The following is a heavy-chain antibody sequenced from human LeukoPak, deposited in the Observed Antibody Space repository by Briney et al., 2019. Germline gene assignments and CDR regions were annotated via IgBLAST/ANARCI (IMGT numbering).Heavy chain of an antibody. Sequence: GGSLRLSCEASGFTFSSFEMNWVRRAPGKGLEFVSYISGSATTIYYADSVKGRFTISRDNAKNSLYLQMNSLRAEDTAVYYCARRALPDFWGQGTPVTVSS. CDR3: ARRALPDF. D-gene: IGHD2-21*02. J-gene: IGHJ4*02. CDR2: ISGSATTI. V-gene: IGHV3-48*03. CDR1: GFTFSSFE.